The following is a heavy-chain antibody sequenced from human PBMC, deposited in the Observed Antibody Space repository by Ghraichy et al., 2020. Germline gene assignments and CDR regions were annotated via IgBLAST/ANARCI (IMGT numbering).Heavy chain of an antibody. Sequence: ASVKVSCKTSGYTFSNYGINWVRQAPGQGLEWMGWINGFNGDTFYAQKFQGRVTLTTDTSSSTAYMEVRGLTSDDTATYYCARDTSSSTRCPIYYYYGMDVWGQGTTVTVSS. CDR1: GYTFSNYG. CDR2: INGFNGDT. D-gene: IGHD2-2*01. J-gene: IGHJ6*02. V-gene: IGHV1-18*01. CDR3: ARDTSSSTRCPIYYYYGMDV.